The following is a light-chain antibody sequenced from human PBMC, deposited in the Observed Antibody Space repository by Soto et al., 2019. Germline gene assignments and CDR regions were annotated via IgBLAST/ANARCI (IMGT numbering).Light chain of an antibody. CDR2: DAS. CDR1: QSLGIW. Sequence: DIQMTQSPATLSASVGDRVTITCRASQSLGIWLAWHQQKPGKAPTLLIYDASTLKSGVPSRFSGSGSGTKFTLTISSLQPDDFATYYCQEYNSYAGTFGQGTKVEVK. V-gene: IGKV1-5*01. CDR3: QEYNSYAGT. J-gene: IGKJ1*01.